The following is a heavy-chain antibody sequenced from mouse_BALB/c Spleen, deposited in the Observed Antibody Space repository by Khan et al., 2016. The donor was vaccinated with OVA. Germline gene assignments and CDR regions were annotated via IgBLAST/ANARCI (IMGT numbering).Heavy chain of an antibody. CDR1: GFSLTSYG. V-gene: IGHV2-3*01. D-gene: IGHD1-1*01. CDR3: ASFYYGGSFYAMDY. Sequence: VQLQESGPGLVAPSQSLSITCTFTGFSLTSYGVSWVRQPQGKGLEWLGVIWGDGSTNYHSDLKSRLSISKDDSKSQVFLKLNSLQTDDTATYYCASFYYGGSFYAMDYWGQGTSVTVSS. CDR2: IWGDGST. J-gene: IGHJ4*01.